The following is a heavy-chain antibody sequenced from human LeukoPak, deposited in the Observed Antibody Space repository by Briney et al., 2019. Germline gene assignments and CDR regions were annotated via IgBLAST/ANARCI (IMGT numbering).Heavy chain of an antibody. CDR3: ALIAVAGSQYFSDY. Sequence: GGSLRLSCAASGFTFSSYSMNWVRQAPGKGLEWVSSISSSSSYIYYADSVKGRFTISRDNAKNSLYLQMNSLRAEDTAVYYCALIAVAGSQYFSDYWGQGTLVTVSS. V-gene: IGHV3-21*01. D-gene: IGHD6-19*01. J-gene: IGHJ4*02. CDR2: ISSSSSYI. CDR1: GFTFSSYS.